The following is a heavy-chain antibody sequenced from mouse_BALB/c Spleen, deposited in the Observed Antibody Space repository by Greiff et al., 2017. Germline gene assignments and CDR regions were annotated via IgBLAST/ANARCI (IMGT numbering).Heavy chain of an antibody. CDR1: GFSLTGYG. CDR2: IWGDGST. D-gene: IGHD1-1*01. CDR3: ARETVVAYYYAMDY. V-gene: IGHV2-6-7*01. Sequence: QVHVKQSGPGLVAPSQSLSITCTVSGFSLTGYGVNWVRQPPGKGLEWLGMIWGDGSTDYNSALKSRLSISKDNSKSQVFLKMNSLQTDDTARYYCARETVVAYYYAMDYWGQGTSVTVSS. J-gene: IGHJ4*01.